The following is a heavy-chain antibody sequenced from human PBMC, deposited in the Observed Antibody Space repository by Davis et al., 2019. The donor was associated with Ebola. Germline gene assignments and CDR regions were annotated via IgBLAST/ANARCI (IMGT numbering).Heavy chain of an antibody. D-gene: IGHD3-9*01. CDR2: IKQDGSEK. V-gene: IGHV3-7*04. Sequence: GGSLRLSCAASGFTFSSYWMSWVRQAPGKGLEWVANIKQDGSEKYYVDSVKGRFTISRDNAKNSLYLQMNSLRAEDTAVYYCARGSLRYFDWLHHFDYWGQGTLVTVSS. CDR1: GFTFSSYW. J-gene: IGHJ4*02. CDR3: ARGSLRYFDWLHHFDY.